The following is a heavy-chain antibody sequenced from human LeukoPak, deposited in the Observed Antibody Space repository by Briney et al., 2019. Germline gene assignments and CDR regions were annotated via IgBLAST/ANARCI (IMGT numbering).Heavy chain of an antibody. J-gene: IGHJ4*02. D-gene: IGHD6-19*01. V-gene: IGHV3-48*04. CDR3: AINGFSSGWYEPYYFDN. CDR1: GFPFSRYS. Sequence: GGSLRLSCAASGFPFSRYSMNWVRQAPGKGLEWVSYIIRRGNAIYYADSVKGRFTISRDNAKNSLYLQMNSLRAEDTAVYYCAINGFSSGWYEPYYFDNWGQGTLVTVSS. CDR2: IIRRGNAI.